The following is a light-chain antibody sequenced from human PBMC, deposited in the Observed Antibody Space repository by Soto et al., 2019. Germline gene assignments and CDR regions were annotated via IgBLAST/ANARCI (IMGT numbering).Light chain of an antibody. Sequence: EIVLTQSPGTLSLSPGERGTFSFMAIQRVSSGYVAWSQQKPGQAPRLLIYGASSRATGIPDRFRASASGTDFTLTISRLEPEDFAVYFCQQYGGSPAITFGQGTRLEIK. CDR1: QRVSSGY. V-gene: IGKV3-20*01. CDR2: GAS. CDR3: QQYGGSPAIT. J-gene: IGKJ5*01.